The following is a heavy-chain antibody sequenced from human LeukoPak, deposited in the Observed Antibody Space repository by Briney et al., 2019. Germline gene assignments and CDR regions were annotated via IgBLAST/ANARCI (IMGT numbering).Heavy chain of an antibody. CDR2: MLYSGSA. Sequence: SETLSLTCSVSGGSISRYYWSWIRQPPGKGLEWIGYMLYSGSANYNPSLKSRDTISVDTSKSQFSLKLSSVTAADTAVYYCARHLGDSSWYDAFDIWGQGTMVTVSS. D-gene: IGHD6-13*01. J-gene: IGHJ3*02. CDR3: ARHLGDSSWYDAFDI. V-gene: IGHV4-59*08. CDR1: GGSISRYY.